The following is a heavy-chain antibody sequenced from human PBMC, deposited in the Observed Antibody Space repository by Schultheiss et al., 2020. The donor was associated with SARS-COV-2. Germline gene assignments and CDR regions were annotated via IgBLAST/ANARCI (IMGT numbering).Heavy chain of an antibody. J-gene: IGHJ4*02. V-gene: IGHV3-23*01. CDR1: GFTFSSYA. CDR3: AKDPQYSSGRYGGLN. Sequence: GGSLRLSCAASGFTFSSYAMSWVRQAPGKGLEWVSTISGSHGNTYYADSVKGRFTISRDNSKNTLYLQMNSLRAEDTAVYYCAKDPQYSSGRYGGLNWGQGTLVTVSS. CDR2: ISGSHGNT. D-gene: IGHD6-19*01.